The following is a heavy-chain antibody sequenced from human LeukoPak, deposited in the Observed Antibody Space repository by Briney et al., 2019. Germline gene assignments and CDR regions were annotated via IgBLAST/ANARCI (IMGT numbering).Heavy chain of an antibody. J-gene: IGHJ6*03. V-gene: IGHV1-69*05. CDR1: GGTFSSYA. Sequence: SVKVSCKASGGTFSSYAISWVRQAPGQGLEWMGGIIPIFGTANYAQKFQGRVTITTDESTSTAYMELSSLRSEDTAVYYCASSPIEGEWSISPVYYYMDVWGKGTTVTVSS. D-gene: IGHD3-16*01. CDR3: ASSPIEGEWSISPVYYYMDV. CDR2: IIPIFGTA.